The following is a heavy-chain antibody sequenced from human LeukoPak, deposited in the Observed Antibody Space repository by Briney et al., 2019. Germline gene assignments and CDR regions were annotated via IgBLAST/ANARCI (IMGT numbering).Heavy chain of an antibody. V-gene: IGHV4-59*08. D-gene: IGHD6-6*01. CDR2: IYYSGST. CDR3: ARLRSIAARDYYYGMDV. J-gene: IGHJ6*02. CDR1: GGSISSYY. Sequence: SETPSLTCTVSGGSISSYYWSWIRQPPGKGLEWIGYIYYSGSTNYNPSLKSRVTISVDTSKNQFSLKLSSVTAADTAVYYCARLRSIAARDYYYGMDVWGQGTTVTVSS.